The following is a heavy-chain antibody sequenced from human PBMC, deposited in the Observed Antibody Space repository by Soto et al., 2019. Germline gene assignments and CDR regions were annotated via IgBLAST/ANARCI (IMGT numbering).Heavy chain of an antibody. CDR2: IGTAGDT. J-gene: IGHJ4*02. CDR1: GFTFSGFD. D-gene: IGHD6-13*01. CDR3: AKSQEVGTHFFGS. Sequence: GSLRLSCEASGFTFSGFDMHWVRQPTGKGLEWVSSIGTAGDTYYAVSVKGRFTISRDNAKNSLSLQMNSLRAGDMAVYFCAKSQEVGTHFFGSWGQGTQVTVSS. V-gene: IGHV3-13*01.